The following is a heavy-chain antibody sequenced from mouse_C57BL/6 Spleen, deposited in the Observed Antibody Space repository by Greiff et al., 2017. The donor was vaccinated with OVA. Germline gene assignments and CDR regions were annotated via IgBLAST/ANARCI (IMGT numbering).Heavy chain of an antibody. V-gene: IGHV1-5*01. CDR3: AYVSATVVATCYFDV. CDR2: IYPGNSDT. Sequence: VQLQQSGTELVRPGASVKMSCKASGYTFTSYWMHWVKQRPGQGLEWIGDIYPGNSDTSYNQKFKGKATLTVDTSSSTAYMELSSLTNEDSAVYSCAYVSATVVATCYFDVWGTGTTVTVSS. J-gene: IGHJ1*03. D-gene: IGHD1-1*01. CDR1: GYTFTSYW.